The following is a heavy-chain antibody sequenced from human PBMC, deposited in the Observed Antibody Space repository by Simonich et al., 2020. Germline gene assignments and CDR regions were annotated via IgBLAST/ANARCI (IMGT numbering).Heavy chain of an antibody. D-gene: IGHD1-26*01. Sequence: EVQLVESGGGLVQPGGSLRLSCEASGFTFSSYDMQWVRQATGKSLGWVADIGTAGNTYYPGSVKGRFTISRENAKNSLYLQRNSLRAGDTAVYYCARGGYSGSYNWFDPWGQGTLVTVSS. V-gene: IGHV3-13*01. CDR2: IGTAGNT. J-gene: IGHJ5*02. CDR1: GFTFSSYD. CDR3: ARGGYSGSYNWFDP.